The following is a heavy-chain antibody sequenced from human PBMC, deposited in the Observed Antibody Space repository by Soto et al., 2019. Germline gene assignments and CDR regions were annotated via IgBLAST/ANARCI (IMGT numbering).Heavy chain of an antibody. V-gene: IGHV3-15*01. Sequence: EVQLVESGGGLVEPGGSLRLSCAASGCSFTDALLAWVRLAPGKGPEWVGRIKSKTHGGTTDYAAPVKGRFSISRDDSKNIVYLQMSSLQTEDTAVYHCTTDLGHMSLSIFSWWGQGTLVTVSS. D-gene: IGHD3-16*01. CDR2: IKSKTHGGTT. J-gene: IGHJ4*02. CDR1: GCSFTDAL. CDR3: TTDLGHMSLSIFSW.